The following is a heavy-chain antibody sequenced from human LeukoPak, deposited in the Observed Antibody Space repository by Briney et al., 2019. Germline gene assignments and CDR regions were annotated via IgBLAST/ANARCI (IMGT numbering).Heavy chain of an antibody. J-gene: IGHJ3*02. D-gene: IGHD6-19*01. V-gene: IGHV4-39*01. CDR3: ARHVAVAGTDAFDI. CDR1: GGSISSSSYD. CDR2: IYYSGST. Sequence: SETLSLTCTVSGGSISSSSYDWGWIRQPPGKGLEWIGSIYYSGSTYYNPSLKSRVTISVDTSKNQFSLKLSSVTAADTAVYYCARHVAVAGTDAFDIWGQGTMVTVSS.